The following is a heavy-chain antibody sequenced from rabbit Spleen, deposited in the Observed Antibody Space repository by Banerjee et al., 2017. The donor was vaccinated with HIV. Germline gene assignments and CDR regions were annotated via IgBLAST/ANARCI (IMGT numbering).Heavy chain of an antibody. D-gene: IGHD4-1*01. J-gene: IGHJ4*01. CDR3: ARETSSGWGVVSYYFNL. CDR1: GFDFSGSYY. Sequence: QEQLVESGGGLVQPEGSLTLTCKASGFDFSGSYYMCWVRQAPGKGLEWIGCIKTTSGKTYYATWARGRFTISSHNAQNTLYLQLSSLTAADTATYFCARETSSGWGVVSYYFNLWGQGTLVTVS. V-gene: IGHV1S43*01. CDR2: IKTTSGKT.